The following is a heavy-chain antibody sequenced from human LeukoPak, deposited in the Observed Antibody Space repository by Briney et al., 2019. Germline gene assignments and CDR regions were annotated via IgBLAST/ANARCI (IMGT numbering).Heavy chain of an antibody. D-gene: IGHD5-18*01. J-gene: IGHJ4*02. V-gene: IGHV4-34*01. CDR2: ISHSGST. CDR3: ARAGLYVDTAMAYFDY. Sequence: SETLSLTCAVYGGSFSGYYWSWIRQPPGKGLEWIGEISHSGSTNYNPSLKSRVTISVDTSKNQFSLKLSSVTAADTAVYYCARAGLYVDTAMAYFDYWGQGTLVTVSS. CDR1: GGSFSGYY.